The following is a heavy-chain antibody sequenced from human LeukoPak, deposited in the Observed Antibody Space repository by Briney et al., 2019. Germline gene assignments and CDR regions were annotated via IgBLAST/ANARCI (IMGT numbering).Heavy chain of an antibody. CDR1: GYTFTSYG. CDR2: ISAYNGNT. Sequence: ASVKVSCKASGYTFTSYGISWVRQAPGQGLEWMGWISAYNGNTNYAQKLQGRVTMTTDTSTSTAYMELRSLRSDDTAVYYCAGSSSWYYYYGMDVWGQGTTVTASS. CDR3: AGSSSWYYYYGMDV. D-gene: IGHD6-13*01. J-gene: IGHJ6*02. V-gene: IGHV1-18*01.